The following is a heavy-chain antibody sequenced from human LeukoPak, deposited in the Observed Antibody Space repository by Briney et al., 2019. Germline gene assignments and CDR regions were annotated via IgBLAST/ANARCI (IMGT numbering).Heavy chain of an antibody. CDR1: GYTFTGYY. J-gene: IGHJ4*02. CDR2: INPNSGGT. Sequence: ASVKASCKASGYTFTGYYMHWVRQAPGQGLEWMGWINPNSGGTNYAQKFQGRVTMTRDTSISTAYMELSRLRSDDTAVYYCARLYDYVWGSYRYTGAFDYWGQGTLVTVSS. V-gene: IGHV1-2*02. CDR3: ARLYDYVWGSYRYTGAFDY. D-gene: IGHD3-16*02.